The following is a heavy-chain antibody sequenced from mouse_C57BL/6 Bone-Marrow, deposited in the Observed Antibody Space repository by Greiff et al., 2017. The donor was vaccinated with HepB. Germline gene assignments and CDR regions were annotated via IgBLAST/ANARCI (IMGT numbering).Heavy chain of an antibody. CDR3: ARHGGGRAY. CDR1: GFTFSDYY. Sequence: DVKLVESGGGLVQPGGSLKLSCAASGFTFSDYYMYWVRQTPEKRLEWVAYISNGGGSTYYPDTVKGRFTISRDNAKNTLYLQMSRLKSEDTAMYYCARHGGGRAYWGQGTLVTVSA. V-gene: IGHV5-12*01. J-gene: IGHJ3*01. CDR2: ISNGGGST. D-gene: IGHD1-1*02.